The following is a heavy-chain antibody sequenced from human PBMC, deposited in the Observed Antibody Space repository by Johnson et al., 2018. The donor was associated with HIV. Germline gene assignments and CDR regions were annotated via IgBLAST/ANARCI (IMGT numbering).Heavy chain of an antibody. CDR3: ARDPTTQYSRLTGDFGAFDM. J-gene: IGHJ3*02. Sequence: EVQVVESGGGLVQPGGSLRLSCVASRFAVSSNYMSWVRQAPGKGLEWVSVIFSGGTTYYSDSVKGRFTISRDNAKNSLYLQMNSLRGEDTALYYCARDPTTQYSRLTGDFGAFDMWGQGTMVTVSS. CDR2: IFSGGTT. V-gene: IGHV3-66*01. CDR1: RFAVSSNY. D-gene: IGHD7-27*01.